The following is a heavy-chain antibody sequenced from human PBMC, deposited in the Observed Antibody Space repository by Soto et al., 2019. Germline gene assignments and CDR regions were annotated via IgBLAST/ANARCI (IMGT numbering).Heavy chain of an antibody. CDR1: GGSISSYY. CDR2: FYSSGHT. Sequence: PSETLSLTCTVSGGSISSYYWSWIRQPPGKGLEYIGFFYSSGHTNYNPSLESRVTMSLDTSKNQISLKLSSVTAADTAVYYCARQIYTSGYWFFDYWGQGALVTVPQ. D-gene: IGHD3-9*01. J-gene: IGHJ4*02. CDR3: ARQIYTSGYWFFDY. V-gene: IGHV4-59*08.